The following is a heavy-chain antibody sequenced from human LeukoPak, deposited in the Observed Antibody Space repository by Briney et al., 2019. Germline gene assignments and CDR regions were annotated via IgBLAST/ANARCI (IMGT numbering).Heavy chain of an antibody. CDR2: MNPNSGNT. Sequence: GASVKVSCKASGYTFTSYDINWVRQATGQGLEWMGWMNPNSGNTGYAQKFQGRVTITGNTSISTAYMELSSLRSEDTAVYYCARGSLTGDPFDPWGQRTLVTVSS. CDR3: ARGSLTGDPFDP. D-gene: IGHD7-27*01. V-gene: IGHV1-8*03. CDR1: GYTFTSYD. J-gene: IGHJ5*02.